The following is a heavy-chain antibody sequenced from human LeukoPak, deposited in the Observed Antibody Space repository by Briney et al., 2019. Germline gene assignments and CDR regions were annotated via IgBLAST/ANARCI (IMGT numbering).Heavy chain of an antibody. J-gene: IGHJ4*02. V-gene: IGHV4-39*01. CDR2: IYYSGST. CDR3: ARHNSVWYASDS. CDR1: GGSISSNSYY. D-gene: IGHD6-13*01. Sequence: PSETLSLTCTVSGGSISSNSYYWGWIRQPPGKGLQWIGSIYYSGSTFYNPSLKSRVTISVDTSKNQFSLKLTSVTAADTAVFYCARHNSVWYASDSWGQGTLVTVSS.